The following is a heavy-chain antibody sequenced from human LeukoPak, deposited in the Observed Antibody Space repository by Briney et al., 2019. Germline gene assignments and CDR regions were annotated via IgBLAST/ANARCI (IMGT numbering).Heavy chain of an antibody. D-gene: IGHD3-3*01. CDR3: ARGGGYYDFWSGPQDYYYMDV. CDR1: GFTFSTDS. Sequence: GRSPRLSCAASGFTFSTDSMNWVRQAPGKGLEWVASISSSSSYTYYADSVKGRFNISRDNAKNSLYLQMNSLRAEDTAVYYCARGGGYYDFWSGPQDYYYMDVWGKGTTVTVSS. J-gene: IGHJ6*03. CDR2: ISSSSSYT. V-gene: IGHV3-21*01.